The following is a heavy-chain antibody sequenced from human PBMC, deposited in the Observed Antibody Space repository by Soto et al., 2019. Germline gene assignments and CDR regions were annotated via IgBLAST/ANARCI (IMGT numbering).Heavy chain of an antibody. V-gene: IGHV1-69*13. CDR2: IIPIFGTA. CDR3: AREPELWFDP. Sequence: GASVKVSCKASGGTFSSYAISWVRQAPGQGLEWMGGIIPIFGTANYAQKFQGRVTITADESTSTAYMELSSLRSEDTAVYYCAREPELWFDPWGQGTLVTVSS. D-gene: IGHD1-7*01. J-gene: IGHJ5*02. CDR1: GGTFSSYA.